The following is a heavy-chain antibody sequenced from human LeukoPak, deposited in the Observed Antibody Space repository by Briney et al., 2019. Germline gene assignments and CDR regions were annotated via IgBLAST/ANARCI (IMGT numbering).Heavy chain of an antibody. CDR3: ARDSKLYSGSSWDYYNYMDV. CDR2: ISAYNGNT. D-gene: IGHD6-6*01. Sequence: ASVKVSCKASGYTFTSYGISWVRQAPGQGLEWMGWISAYNGNTNYAQKLQGRVTMTTDTSTSTAYMELRSLRSDDTAVYYCARDSKLYSGSSWDYYNYMDVWGEGTTVTVSS. V-gene: IGHV1-18*01. J-gene: IGHJ6*03. CDR1: GYTFTSYG.